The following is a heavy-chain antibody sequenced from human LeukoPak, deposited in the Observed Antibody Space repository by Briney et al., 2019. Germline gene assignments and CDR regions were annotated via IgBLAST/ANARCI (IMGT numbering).Heavy chain of an antibody. J-gene: IGHJ5*02. CDR2: IYYSGST. CDR3: ARGGGYSYGSNWFDP. Sequence: SETLSLTCTVSGGSISSYYWSWIRQPPGKGLEWIGYIYYSGSTNYNPSLKSRVTISVDPSKKQFSLKLSSVTAADTAVYYCARGGGYSYGSNWFDPWGQGTLVTVSS. D-gene: IGHD5-18*01. CDR1: GGSISSYY. V-gene: IGHV4-59*01.